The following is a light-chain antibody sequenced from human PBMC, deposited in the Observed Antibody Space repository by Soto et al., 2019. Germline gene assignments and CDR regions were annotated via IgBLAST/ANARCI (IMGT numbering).Light chain of an antibody. CDR1: QSISSY. V-gene: IGKV1-39*01. J-gene: IGKJ2*01. CDR3: QQSYSTPPVYT. CDR2: AAS. Sequence: DIPMTQSPSSLSASVGDRVTITCRASQSISSYLNWYQQKPGKAPKLLIYAASSLQSGVPSRFSGSGSGTDFTLTISSLHPEDFATYYCQQSYSTPPVYTFGQGTKLEIK.